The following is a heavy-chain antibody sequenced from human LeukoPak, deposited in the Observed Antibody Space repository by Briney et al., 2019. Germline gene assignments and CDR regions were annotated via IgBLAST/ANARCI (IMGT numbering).Heavy chain of an antibody. CDR2: ISSSSSYM. J-gene: IGHJ4*02. Sequence: PGGSLRLSCAASGFTFSSYSMNWVRQAPGKGLEWVSSISSSSSYMYYADSVKGRFTISRDNAKNTLYLQVNNLRAEDTAVYYCARGPSSNWSGLDFWGQGTLLTVSS. V-gene: IGHV3-21*01. CDR1: GFTFSSYS. CDR3: ARGPSSNWSGLDF. D-gene: IGHD6-13*01.